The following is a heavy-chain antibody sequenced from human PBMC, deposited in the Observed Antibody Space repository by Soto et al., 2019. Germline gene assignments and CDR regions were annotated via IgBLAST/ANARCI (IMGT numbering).Heavy chain of an antibody. V-gene: IGHV4-59*01. CDR1: GASISSYY. D-gene: IGHD6-19*01. CDR3: ARIGGWYQTGFDY. Sequence: QVQLQESGPGLVKPSETLSLTCTVSGASISSYYWSWIRQTPGKGLEWIGYISNSGSANYNPSLKSRVTISEDTSKNQFSLRQSSVSVADTAMYYCARIGGWYQTGFDYWGQGTLVTVSS. CDR2: ISNSGSA. J-gene: IGHJ4*02.